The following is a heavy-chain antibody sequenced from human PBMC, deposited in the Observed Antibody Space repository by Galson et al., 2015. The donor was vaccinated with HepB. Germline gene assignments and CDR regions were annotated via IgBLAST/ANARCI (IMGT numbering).Heavy chain of an antibody. Sequence: SLRLSCAASGFRFSDYYMSWIRQTPGKGLEWISYISSSGNSINYADSVEGQFTISRDNAKNSLYLQMNSLRAEDTAVYYCARDLRVLNAFDVWGRGTMVTVSS. CDR2: ISSSGNSI. V-gene: IGHV3-11*01. CDR3: ARDLRVLNAFDV. D-gene: IGHD2-8*01. J-gene: IGHJ3*01. CDR1: GFRFSDYY.